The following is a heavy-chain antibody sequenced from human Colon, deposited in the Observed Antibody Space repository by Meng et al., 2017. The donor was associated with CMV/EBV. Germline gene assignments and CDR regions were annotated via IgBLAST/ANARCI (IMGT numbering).Heavy chain of an antibody. CDR1: GYTFSTYY. D-gene: IGHD5-24*01. Sequence: HVQMVQSEAEVTKPGASVKVSCKASGYTFSTYYMHWVRLAPGQGLEWMGWIDPNTGDTKFAVKFQGWVTLTTNTSISTAYMELSRLKSDDTAVYYCTRGTGYNYGTGYLDYWGQGTLVTVSS. CDR3: TRGTGYNYGTGYLDY. CDR2: IDPNTGDT. V-gene: IGHV1-2*04. J-gene: IGHJ4*02.